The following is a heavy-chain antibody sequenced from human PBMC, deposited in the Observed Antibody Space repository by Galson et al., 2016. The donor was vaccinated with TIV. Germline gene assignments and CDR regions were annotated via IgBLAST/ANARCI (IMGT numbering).Heavy chain of an antibody. V-gene: IGHV1-69*13. J-gene: IGHJ4*02. CDR1: GGTFKIHS. Sequence: SVKVSCKASGGTFKIHSITWVRQAPGQGLEWMGGIIPVFGTANYAQSCRGRVTITADESTNKAYLQLSSLRSEDTAVYFCANDYGAGYFDHWGQGAVVTVSS. CDR3: ANDYGAGYFDH. D-gene: IGHD4-17*01. CDR2: IIPVFGTA.